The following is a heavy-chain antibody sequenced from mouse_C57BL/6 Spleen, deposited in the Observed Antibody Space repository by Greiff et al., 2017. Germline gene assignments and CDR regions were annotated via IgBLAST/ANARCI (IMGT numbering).Heavy chain of an antibody. J-gene: IGHJ2*01. CDR2: INPSSGYT. CDR1: GYTFTSYT. CDR3: ARERNFYGSPFDD. Sequence: VQGVESGAELARPGASVKMSCKASGYTFTSYTMHWVKQRPGQGLEWIGYINPSSGYTKYNQKFKDKATLTADKSSSTAYMQLSSLTSEDSAVYYCARERNFYGSPFDDWGQGTTLTVSS. V-gene: IGHV1-4*01. D-gene: IGHD1-1*01.